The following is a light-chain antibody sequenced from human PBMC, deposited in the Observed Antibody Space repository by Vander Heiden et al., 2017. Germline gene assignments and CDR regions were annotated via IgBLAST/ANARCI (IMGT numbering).Light chain of an antibody. CDR3: QQYGSSPPT. J-gene: IGKJ1*01. CDR1: QSVSSSY. Sequence: PEDRATLSCTATQSVSSSYVAWYHHRRGQAPRLLIHAATIRATGIPDNFSGSGFGTDFTLTIKRLEPEDFAVYYCQQYGSSPPTFGQGTKVEIK. CDR2: AAT. V-gene: IGKV3-20*01.